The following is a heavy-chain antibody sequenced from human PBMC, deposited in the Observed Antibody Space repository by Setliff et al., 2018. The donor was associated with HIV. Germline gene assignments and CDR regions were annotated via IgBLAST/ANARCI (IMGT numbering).Heavy chain of an antibody. CDR2: MSTDNGNT. V-gene: IGHV1-18*01. CDR3: ARMRGGHNIREGAFDI. D-gene: IGHD1-20*01. Sequence: ASVKVSCKASGYGFSSYGIGWVRLAPGQGLEWMGWMSTDNGNTNYAQKVQGRVTMTTDTGTRTAYMGLRSLRSDDTAMYYCARMRGGHNIREGAFDIWGQGTMVTVSS. J-gene: IGHJ3*02. CDR1: GYGFSSYG.